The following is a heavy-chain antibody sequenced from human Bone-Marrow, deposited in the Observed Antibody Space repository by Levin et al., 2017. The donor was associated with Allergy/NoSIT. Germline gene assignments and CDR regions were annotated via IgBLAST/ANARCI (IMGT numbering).Heavy chain of an antibody. Sequence: VASVKVSCKASGGTFSSYAISWVRQAPGQGLEWMGRIIPILGIANYAQKFQGRVTITADKSTSTAYMELSSLRSEDTAVYYCAETPRNYGDYLTGFDYWGQGTLVTVSS. J-gene: IGHJ4*02. D-gene: IGHD4-17*01. CDR1: GGTFSSYA. V-gene: IGHV1-69*04. CDR2: IIPILGIA. CDR3: AETPRNYGDYLTGFDY.